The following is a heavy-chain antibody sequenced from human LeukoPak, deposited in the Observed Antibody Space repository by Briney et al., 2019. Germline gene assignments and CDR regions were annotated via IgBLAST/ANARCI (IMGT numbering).Heavy chain of an antibody. V-gene: IGHV3-48*03. CDR2: ISVSGSTI. CDR1: GFTFSSYE. Sequence: QPGGSLRLSCAASGFTFSSYELNWIRQAPGKGLEWVSHISVSGSTIFYADSVKGRFTISRDNSKNTLYLQMSSLRAEDTAVYYCVKGRMGIMITFDDYWGQGTLVTVSS. D-gene: IGHD3-16*01. J-gene: IGHJ4*02. CDR3: VKGRMGIMITFDDY.